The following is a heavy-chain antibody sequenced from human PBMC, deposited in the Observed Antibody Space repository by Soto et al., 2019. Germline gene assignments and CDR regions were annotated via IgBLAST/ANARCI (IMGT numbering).Heavy chain of an antibody. CDR3: ARTYYYDSSGYYYDAFDI. V-gene: IGHV4-39*01. J-gene: IGHJ3*02. CDR2: IYYSGST. CDR1: GGSISSSSYY. D-gene: IGHD3-22*01. Sequence: SETLSLTCTVSGGSISSSSYYWGWIRQPPGKGLEWIGSIYYSGSTYYNPSLKSRVTISVDTSKNQFSLKLSSVTAADTAVYYCARTYYYDSSGYYYDAFDIWGQGTMVTVSS.